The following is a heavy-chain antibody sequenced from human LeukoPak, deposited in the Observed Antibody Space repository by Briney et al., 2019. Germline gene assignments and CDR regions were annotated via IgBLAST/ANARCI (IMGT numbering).Heavy chain of an antibody. J-gene: IGHJ4*02. Sequence: GGSLRLSCAASGFTFSSYAMSWVRQAPGKGLERVSAISGSEHSTYYADSVKGRFTISRDNSKNTLYLQMNSLRAEDTAVYYCAKEARGYSYGDYWGQGTLVTVSS. CDR3: AKEARGYSYGDY. D-gene: IGHD5-18*01. CDR2: ISGSEHST. CDR1: GFTFSSYA. V-gene: IGHV3-23*01.